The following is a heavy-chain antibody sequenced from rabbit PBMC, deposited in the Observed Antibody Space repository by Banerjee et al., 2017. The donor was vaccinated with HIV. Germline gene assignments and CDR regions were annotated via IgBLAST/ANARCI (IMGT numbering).Heavy chain of an antibody. CDR2: IYSSNGDK. CDR1: GFSFNNNYV. CDR3: ARDLTGVTGWNFDL. D-gene: IGHD7-1*01. Sequence: QEQLEESGGDLVKPEGSLTLTCTASGFSFNNNYVMCWVRQAPGKGLELIACIYSSNGDKWYASWVNGRFTISKASWTTVTLQMTSLTAADTATYFCARDLTGVTGWNFDLWGPGTLVTVS. J-gene: IGHJ4*01. V-gene: IGHV1S45*01.